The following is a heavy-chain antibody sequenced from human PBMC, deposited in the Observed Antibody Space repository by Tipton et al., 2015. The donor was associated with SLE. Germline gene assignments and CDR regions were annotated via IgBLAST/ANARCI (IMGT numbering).Heavy chain of an antibody. Sequence: RSLRLSCTASGFTFGDYGMTWFRQAPGKGLERVGFIRSQDNGGTTEYATSVKGRFSILRDDSKSIAYLQMNSLKTEDTAVYYCTRVYEIWSGYYGGHWGHGTLVTVSS. D-gene: IGHD3-3*01. J-gene: IGHJ4*03. CDR2: IRSQDNGGTT. CDR1: GFTFGDYG. V-gene: IGHV3-49*03. CDR3: TRVYEIWSGYYGGH.